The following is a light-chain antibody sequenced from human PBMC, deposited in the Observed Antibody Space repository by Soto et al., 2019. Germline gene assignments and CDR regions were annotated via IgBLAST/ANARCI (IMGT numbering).Light chain of an antibody. CDR2: AAS. CDR1: QSVSSS. V-gene: IGKV1-5*01. CDR3: QQYNSYS. Sequence: TQSPGTLSLSPGERATFSCRASQSVSSSYIAWYQQKPGKAPKLLIYAASTLQSGVPSRFSGSGSGTEFTLTISSLQPDDFATYYCQQYNSYSFGQGTKVDIK. J-gene: IGKJ1*01.